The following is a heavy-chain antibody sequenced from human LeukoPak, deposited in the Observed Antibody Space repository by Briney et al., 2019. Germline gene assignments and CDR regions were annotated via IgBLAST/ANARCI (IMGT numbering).Heavy chain of an antibody. J-gene: IGHJ4*02. CDR3: ARYESLGYSSRGSTRFDY. D-gene: IGHD6-13*01. V-gene: IGHV4-4*07. CDR2: VFTSGIISGNT. Sequence: SETLSLTCTVSGGSISSYYWSWIRQPPGKGLEWIGRVFTSGIISGNTNYNPSVKSRVTMSVDSSKNQFSLKLSSVTAADTAVYYCARYESLGYSSRGSTRFDYWGQGTLVTVSS. CDR1: GGSISSYY.